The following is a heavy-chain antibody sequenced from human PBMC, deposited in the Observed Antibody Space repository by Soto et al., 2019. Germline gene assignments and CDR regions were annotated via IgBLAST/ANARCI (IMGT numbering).Heavy chain of an antibody. D-gene: IGHD3-3*01. Sequence: SVKVSCKASGFTFTSSAVQWVRQARGQRLEWIGWIVVGSGNTNYAQKFQERVTITRDMSTSTAYMELSSLRSEDTAVYYCAATHRHWYYFWSGSRPYYYYGMDVWGQGTTVT. V-gene: IGHV1-58*01. CDR2: IVVGSGNT. CDR3: AATHRHWYYFWSGSRPYYYYGMDV. J-gene: IGHJ6*02. CDR1: GFTFTSSA.